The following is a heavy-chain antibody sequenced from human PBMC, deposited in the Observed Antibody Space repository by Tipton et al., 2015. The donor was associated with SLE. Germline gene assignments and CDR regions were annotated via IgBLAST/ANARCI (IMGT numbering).Heavy chain of an antibody. V-gene: IGHV4-59*11. CDR3: ARLNDGYSYGSYYFDY. J-gene: IGHJ4*02. CDR1: GGSISRHY. Sequence: TLSLTCTVSGGSISRHYWSWIRQPPGKGLEWIGYSYYSGTTNSNPSLKSRVTISVDTSKNQFSLKLSSVTAADTAVYYCARLNDGYSYGSYYFDYWGQGTLVTVSS. D-gene: IGHD5-18*01. CDR2: SYYSGTT.